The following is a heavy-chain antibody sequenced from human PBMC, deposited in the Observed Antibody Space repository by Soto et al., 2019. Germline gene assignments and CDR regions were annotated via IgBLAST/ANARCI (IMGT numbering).Heavy chain of an antibody. Sequence: QVQLVQSGAEVKKPGASVKVSCKASRYTFTSYDINWVRQATGQGLEWMGWMNPNSGNTGYAQKFQGRVTMTRNTSISTAYMELSSLRSEDTAVYYCASWSNDYGDYLPFDYWGQGTLVTVSS. CDR1: RYTFTSYD. J-gene: IGHJ4*02. CDR3: ASWSNDYGDYLPFDY. CDR2: MNPNSGNT. D-gene: IGHD4-17*01. V-gene: IGHV1-8*01.